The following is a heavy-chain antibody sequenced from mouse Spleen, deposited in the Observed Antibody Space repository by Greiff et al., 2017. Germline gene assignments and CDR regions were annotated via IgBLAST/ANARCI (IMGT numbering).Heavy chain of an antibody. V-gene: IGHV1S29*02. D-gene: IGHD1-1*01. CDR2: IYPYNGGT. Sequence: DVKLQESGPELVKPGASVKISCKASGYTFTDYNMHWVKQSHGKSLEWIGYIYPYNGGTGYNQKFKSKATLTVDNSSSTAYMELRSLTSEDSAVYYCARRRIRYQPFAYWGQGTLVTVSA. CDR3: ARRRIRYQPFAY. J-gene: IGHJ3*01. CDR1: GYTFTDYN.